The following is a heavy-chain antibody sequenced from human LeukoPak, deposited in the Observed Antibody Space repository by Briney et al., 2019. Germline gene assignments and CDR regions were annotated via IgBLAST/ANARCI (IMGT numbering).Heavy chain of an antibody. V-gene: IGHV3-15*01. CDR1: EFTFSSYA. CDR3: TADMPASSRAADY. D-gene: IGHD2-15*01. Sequence: GGSLRLSCAASEFTFSSYAMSWVRHAPGMGLEWVGRIKSKTDGGTTDYSAPVKGGFTISRDDSKNTLYMQINSLKTEDTAVYYCTADMPASSRAADYWGQGTLVTVSS. J-gene: IGHJ4*02. CDR2: IKSKTDGGTT.